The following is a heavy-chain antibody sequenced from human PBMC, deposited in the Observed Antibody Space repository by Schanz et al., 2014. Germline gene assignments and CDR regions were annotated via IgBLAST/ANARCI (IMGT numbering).Heavy chain of an antibody. Sequence: VQLLQFGGGVVQPGRSLRLSCAASGFTLSNSDMHWVRQGTGKGLEWVSTIGYLGDTYYPDSVKGRFSISRDNAKNSLYLQMTSLRAKDTAVYYCAKQIHYDTLTVTRNWGQGTLVTVSS. CDR2: IGYLGDT. D-gene: IGHD3-9*01. CDR3: AKQIHYDTLTVTRN. V-gene: IGHV3-13*01. J-gene: IGHJ4*02. CDR1: GFTLSNSD.